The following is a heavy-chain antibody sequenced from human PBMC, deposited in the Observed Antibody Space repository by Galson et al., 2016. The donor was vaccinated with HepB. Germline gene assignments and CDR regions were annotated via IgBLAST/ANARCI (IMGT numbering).Heavy chain of an antibody. Sequence: SLRLSCAASGFTVSSNYMNWVRQAPGEGLEWVPVIYSGGTTYYADSVKGRFTISRDNSRNTLYLQMNSLRAEDTAVYYCSRSFRGSGSYGPGPNYYYYMDVWGKGTTVTVSS. CDR2: IYSGGTT. CDR3: SRSFRGSGSYGPGPNYYYYMDV. J-gene: IGHJ6*03. V-gene: IGHV3-53*01. D-gene: IGHD3-10*01. CDR1: GFTVSSNY.